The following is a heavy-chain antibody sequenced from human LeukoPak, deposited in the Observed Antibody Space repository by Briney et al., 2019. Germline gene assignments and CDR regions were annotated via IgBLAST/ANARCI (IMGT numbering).Heavy chain of an antibody. V-gene: IGHV3-9*01. J-gene: IGHJ6*02. Sequence: PGGSLRLSCAASGFTFDDYAMHWVRQAPGKGLEWVSGVSWNSGSIGYADSVKGRFTISRDNSKNTLYLQMNSLRAEDTAVYYCARDTNGMDVWGQGTTVTVSS. CDR3: ARDTNGMDV. CDR2: VSWNSGSI. CDR1: GFTFDDYA.